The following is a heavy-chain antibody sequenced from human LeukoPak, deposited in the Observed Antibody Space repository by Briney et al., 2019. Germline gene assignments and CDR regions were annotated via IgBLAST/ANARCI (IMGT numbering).Heavy chain of an antibody. CDR2: ISYDGSNK. V-gene: IGHV3-30-3*01. CDR1: GFTFSSYA. Sequence: SGGSLRLSCAASGFTFSSYAMHWVRQAPGKGLEWVAVISYDGSNKYYADSVKGRFTISRDNSKNTLYLQMNSLRAEDTAVYYCYLSGSFDYWGQGTLVTVSS. J-gene: IGHJ4*02. D-gene: IGHD1-26*01. CDR3: YLSGSFDY.